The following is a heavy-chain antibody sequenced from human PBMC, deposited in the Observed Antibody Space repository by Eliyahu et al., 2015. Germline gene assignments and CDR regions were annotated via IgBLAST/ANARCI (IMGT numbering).Heavy chain of an antibody. D-gene: IGHD2-21*02. CDR2: INAGNGNT. CDR1: GXTXTSXA. Sequence: QVQLVQSGAXVKKPGASVKVSCKASGXTXTSXAMHWVRQAPGQRLEWMGWINAGNGNTKYSQKFQGRVTITRDTSASTAYMELSSLRSEDTAVYYCARDGGTAIGLYYYYGMDVWGQGTTVTVSS. J-gene: IGHJ6*02. CDR3: ARDGGTAIGLYYYYGMDV. V-gene: IGHV1-3*01.